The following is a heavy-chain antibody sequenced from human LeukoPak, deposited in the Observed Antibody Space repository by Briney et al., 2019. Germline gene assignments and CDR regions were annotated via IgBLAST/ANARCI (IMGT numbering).Heavy chain of an antibody. Sequence: SETLSLTCAVYGGSFSGYYWSWIRQPPGKGLEWIGEINHSGSTNYNPSLKSRVTISVDTSKNQFSLKLSSVTAANTAVYYCARLTQSRDGYNSDYYYGMDVWGQGTTVTVSS. CDR3: ARLTQSRDGYNSDYYYGMDV. CDR1: GGSFSGYY. CDR2: INHSGST. D-gene: IGHD5-24*01. V-gene: IGHV4-34*01. J-gene: IGHJ6*02.